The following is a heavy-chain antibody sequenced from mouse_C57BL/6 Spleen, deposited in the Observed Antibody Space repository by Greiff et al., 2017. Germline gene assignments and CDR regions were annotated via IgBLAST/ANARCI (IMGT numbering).Heavy chain of an antibody. J-gene: IGHJ2*01. CDR2: IDPENGDT. Sequence: VQLQQSGAELVRPGASVKLSCTASGFNIKDDYMHWVKQRPEQGLEWIGWIDPENGDTEYASKFQGTATITADTYSNAAYLQLSGLTSEDTAVYYCTTVGGRGYWGQGTTLTVSS. CDR3: TTVGGRGY. D-gene: IGHD1-1*02. V-gene: IGHV14-4*01. CDR1: GFNIKDDY.